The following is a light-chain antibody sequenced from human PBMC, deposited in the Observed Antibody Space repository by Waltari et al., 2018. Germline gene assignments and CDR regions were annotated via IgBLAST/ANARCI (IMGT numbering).Light chain of an antibody. CDR3: ETWDSSLNGML. CDR2: ENI. CDR1: SSNIEDYD. Sequence: QSVLTQPPSVSGDPGQRVTMSCTGSSSNIEDYDVYWYQQFPGTAPKLLIYENIKRPSGVSDRFSGSKSGSSASLTITGLQSEDEAEYYCETWDSSLNGMLFGGGTRLTVL. J-gene: IGLJ7*01. V-gene: IGLV1-40*01.